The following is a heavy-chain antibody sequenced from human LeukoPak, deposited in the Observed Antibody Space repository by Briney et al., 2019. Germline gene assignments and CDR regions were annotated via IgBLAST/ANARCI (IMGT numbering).Heavy chain of an antibody. CDR3: ARRGDSSGSLDY. D-gene: IGHD6-19*01. J-gene: IGHJ4*02. V-gene: IGHV4-34*01. CDR2: INHSGST. Sequence: PSETLSLTCAAYGGSFSGYYWSWIRQPPGKGLEWIGEINHSGSTNYNPSLKSRVTISVDTSKNQFSLKLSSVTAADTAVYYCARRGDSSGSLDYWGQGTLVTVSS. CDR1: GGSFSGYY.